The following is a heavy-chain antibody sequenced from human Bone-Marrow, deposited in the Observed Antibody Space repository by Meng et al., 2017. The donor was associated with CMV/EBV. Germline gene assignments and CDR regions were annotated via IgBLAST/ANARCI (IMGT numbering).Heavy chain of an antibody. J-gene: IGHJ4*02. CDR1: GFTFSDHY. V-gene: IGHV3-72*01. CDR3: ARSCSRTSCYTGDY. D-gene: IGHD2-2*02. Sequence: GGSRRLSCAASGFTFSDHYMDWVRQAPGKGLEWVGRTRNKDNSYTTEYAASVKGRFIVSRDESKNSLYLQMNSLKTEDTAVYYCARSCSRTSCYTGDYWGQGTLVPVSS. CDR2: TRNKDNSYTT.